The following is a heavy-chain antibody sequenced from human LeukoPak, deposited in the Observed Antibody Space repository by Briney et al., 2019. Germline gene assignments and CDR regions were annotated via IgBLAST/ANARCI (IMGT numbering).Heavy chain of an antibody. Sequence: SETLSLTCTVSGGSISSYYWSWIRQPPGKGLEWIGEINHSGSTNYNPSLKSRVTISIDTSKNQFSLKLTSVTAADTAVYYCARGDSSTWYLHYWGQGTLVTVSS. D-gene: IGHD6-13*01. CDR2: INHSGST. J-gene: IGHJ4*02. CDR1: GGSISSYY. V-gene: IGHV4-34*01. CDR3: ARGDSSTWYLHY.